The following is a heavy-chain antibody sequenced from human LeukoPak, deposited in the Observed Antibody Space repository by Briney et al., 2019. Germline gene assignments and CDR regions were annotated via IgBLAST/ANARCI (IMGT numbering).Heavy chain of an antibody. CDR2: ISGSGGST. D-gene: IGHD5/OR15-5a*01. CDR3: AKVLVSARYFDY. CDR1: GFTFSSYA. Sequence: GGSLRLSCAVSGFTFSSYAMSWVRQAPGKGLEWVSVISGSGGSTYYADSVKGRFTISRDNSKNTLYLQMNSLRAEDTAVYYCAKVLVSARYFDYWVQGTLVTVSS. J-gene: IGHJ4*02. V-gene: IGHV3-23*01.